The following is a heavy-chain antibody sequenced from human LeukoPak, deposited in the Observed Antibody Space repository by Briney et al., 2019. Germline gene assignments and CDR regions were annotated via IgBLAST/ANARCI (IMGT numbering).Heavy chain of an antibody. D-gene: IGHD3-3*01. J-gene: IGHJ6*02. CDR1: GYTFTSYY. CDR3: ARDRITIFGVVPPYGMDV. V-gene: IGHV1-46*01. CDR2: INPSGGST. Sequence: ASVTVSCTASGYTFTSYYMHWVRQAPGQGLEWMGIINPSGGSTSYAQKFQGRVTMTRDTSTSTVYMELSSLRSEDTAVYYCARDRITIFGVVPPYGMDVWGQGTTVTVSS.